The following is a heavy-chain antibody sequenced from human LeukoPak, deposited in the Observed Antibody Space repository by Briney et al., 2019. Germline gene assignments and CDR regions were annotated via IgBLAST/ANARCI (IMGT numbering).Heavy chain of an antibody. J-gene: IGHJ4*02. CDR3: ARVLRAASWRSYDY. V-gene: IGHV4-61*01. CDR2: IYYNGDT. CDR1: GGSVGNSLYY. Sequence: TSETLSLTCTVSGGSVGNSLYYWSWIRQPPGKGLEWIGYIYYNGDTNYNPSLKSRVIISIDTSSNQFSLRLNSMTAADTAVYYCARVLRAASWRSYDYWGQGSLVTVSS. D-gene: IGHD5-18*01.